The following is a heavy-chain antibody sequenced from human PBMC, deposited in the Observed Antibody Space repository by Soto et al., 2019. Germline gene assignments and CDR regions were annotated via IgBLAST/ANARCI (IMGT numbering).Heavy chain of an antibody. CDR1: GFTFDDYG. D-gene: IGHD3-16*01. CDR3: ARGGEFSDY. V-gene: IGHV3-20*01. Sequence: GGSLRLSCAASGFTFDDYGMSWVRQAPGKGLEWVTGINWNGGSTGYADPVKGRFTISSDNAKNYLYLQMNSLRAEDTALYHCARGGEFSDYWGQGTLVTVSS. J-gene: IGHJ4*02. CDR2: INWNGGST.